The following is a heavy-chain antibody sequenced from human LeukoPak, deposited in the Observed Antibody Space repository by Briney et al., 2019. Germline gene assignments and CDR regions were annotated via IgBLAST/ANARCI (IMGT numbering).Heavy chain of an antibody. CDR3: ARALLWFGESYGMDV. CDR1: GFTVSSNY. V-gene: IGHV3-21*01. D-gene: IGHD3-10*01. CDR2: ISSSGTYI. J-gene: IGHJ6*02. Sequence: GGSLRLSCAASGFTVSSNYMNWVRQAPGKGLEWVSSISSSGTYIYYADSVKGRFTISRDNAKNSLYLQMSSLRAEDTAVYYCARALLWFGESYGMDVWGQGTTVTVSS.